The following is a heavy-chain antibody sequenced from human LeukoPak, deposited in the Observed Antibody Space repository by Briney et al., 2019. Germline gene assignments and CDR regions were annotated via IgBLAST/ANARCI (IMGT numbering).Heavy chain of an antibody. CDR2: IYYSGST. Sequence: SETLSLTCAVYSGSFSGYYWSWIRQPPGKGLEWIGYIYYSGSTNYNPSLKSRVTISVDTSKNQFSLKLSSVTAADTAVYYCARGGGDYYYYDSSGKSEYFQHWGQGTLVTVSS. V-gene: IGHV4-59*01. CDR1: SGSFSGYY. D-gene: IGHD3-22*01. CDR3: ARGGGDYYYYDSSGKSEYFQH. J-gene: IGHJ1*01.